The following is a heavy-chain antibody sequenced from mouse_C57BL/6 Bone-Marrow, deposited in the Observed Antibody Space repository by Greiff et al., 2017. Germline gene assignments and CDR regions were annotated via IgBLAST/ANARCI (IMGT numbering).Heavy chain of an antibody. Sequence: VQLKQPGAELVMPGASVKLSCKASGYTFTSYWMHWVKQRPGQGLEWIGEIDPSDSYTNYNQKFKGKSTLTVDKSSSTAYMQLSSLTSEDSAVYYCARSNYAMDYWGQGTSVTVSS. CDR1: GYTFTSYW. J-gene: IGHJ4*01. CDR3: ARSNYAMDY. V-gene: IGHV1-69*01. CDR2: IDPSDSYT.